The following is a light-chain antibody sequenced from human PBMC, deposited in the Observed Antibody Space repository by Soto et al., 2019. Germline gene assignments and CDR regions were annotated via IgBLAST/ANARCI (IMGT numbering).Light chain of an antibody. Sequence: DIQMTQSPSTLSASIGDRVTISCRASQSVSNWLAWYQQKPGKAPKLLIYQASTLNSGVPSRFSGSASGTEFTLTISILQPGDVATHYCQQYDSYSVTFGPGTKLEIK. J-gene: IGKJ2*01. CDR1: QSVSNW. V-gene: IGKV1-5*03. CDR2: QAS. CDR3: QQYDSYSVT.